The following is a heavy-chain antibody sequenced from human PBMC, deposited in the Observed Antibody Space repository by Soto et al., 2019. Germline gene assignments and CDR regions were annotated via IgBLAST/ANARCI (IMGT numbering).Heavy chain of an antibody. D-gene: IGHD5-18*01. Sequence: QVQLVQSGAEVKKPGASVKVSCKASGYTFTSYDINWVRQATGQGLEWMGWMNPNSGNTAYAQKCQGRVAMTRNTSISTAYMELSSLRSEDTAVYYCAREGGYSYGFGYWGQGTLVTVSS. J-gene: IGHJ4*02. CDR1: GYTFTSYD. CDR2: MNPNSGNT. V-gene: IGHV1-8*01. CDR3: AREGGYSYGFGY.